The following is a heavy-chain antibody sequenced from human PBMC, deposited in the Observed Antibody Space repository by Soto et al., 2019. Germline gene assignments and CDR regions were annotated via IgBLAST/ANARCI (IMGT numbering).Heavy chain of an antibody. Sequence: SETLSLTCPVSGGSVSSGSYYWSWIRQPPGKGLEWIGTIYYSGTSYHNPSLKSRVTISVDTSKNQFSLTLTSVTAADTAVYYCASRVEGLYSGNDRYYFDYWGQGTLVTVSS. CDR2: IYYSGTS. V-gene: IGHV4-39*01. J-gene: IGHJ4*02. CDR3: ASRVEGLYSGNDRYYFDY. D-gene: IGHD5-12*01. CDR1: GGSVSSGSYY.